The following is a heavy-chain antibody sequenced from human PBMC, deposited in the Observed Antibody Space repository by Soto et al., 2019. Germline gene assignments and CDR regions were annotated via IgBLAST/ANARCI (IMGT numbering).Heavy chain of an antibody. V-gene: IGHV4-30-2*01. J-gene: IGHJ6*02. CDR1: GGSISSGGYS. D-gene: IGHD4-17*01. CDR2: IYHSGST. Sequence: QLQLQESGSRLVKPSQTLSLTCAVSGGSISSGGYSWSWIRQPPGKGLEWIGYIYHSGSTYYNPSLKSRVLISIDRSKNQFSLKLSSVTAADTAVYYCARVNYGGEHYYYGMVVWGQGTTVTVSS. CDR3: ARVNYGGEHYYYGMVV.